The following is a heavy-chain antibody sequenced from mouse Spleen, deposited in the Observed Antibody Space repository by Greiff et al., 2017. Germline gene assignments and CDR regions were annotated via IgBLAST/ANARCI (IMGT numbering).Heavy chain of an antibody. V-gene: IGHV1-26*01. Sequence: VQLKQSGPELVKPGASVKISCKASGYTFTDYYMNWVKQSHGKSLEWIGDINPNNGGTSYNQKFKGKATLTVDKSSSTAYMELRSLTSEDSAVYYCARGDLLGFAYWGQGTLVTVSA. CDR3: ARGDLLGFAY. CDR2: INPNNGGT. D-gene: IGHD1-1*01. CDR1: GYTFTDYY. J-gene: IGHJ3*01.